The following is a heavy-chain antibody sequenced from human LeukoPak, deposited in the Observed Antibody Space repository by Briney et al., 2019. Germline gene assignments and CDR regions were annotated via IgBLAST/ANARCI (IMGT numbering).Heavy chain of an antibody. CDR3: ASQSAIAAVAWAPFDY. V-gene: IGHV4-31*03. J-gene: IGHJ4*02. D-gene: IGHD6-13*01. Sequence: SQTLSLTCTVSGGSISSGGYYWSWIRQHPGKGLEWIGYIYYSGSTYYNPSLKSRVTISVDTSKNQFSLKLSSVTAADTAVYYCASQSAIAAVAWAPFDYWGQGTLVTVSS. CDR1: GGSISSGGYY. CDR2: IYYSGST.